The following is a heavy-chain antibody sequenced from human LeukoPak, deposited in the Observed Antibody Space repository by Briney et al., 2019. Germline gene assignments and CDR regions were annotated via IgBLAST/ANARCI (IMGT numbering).Heavy chain of an antibody. CDR3: ARAPRYYYDSSGYL. Sequence: GASVKVSCKASGGTFSSYAISWVRQAPGQGLEWMGGIIPIFGTANYAQKFQGRVTITADKSTSTAYMELSSLRSEDTAVYYCARAPRYYYDSSGYLWGQGTLVTVSS. CDR1: GGTFSSYA. J-gene: IGHJ4*02. CDR2: IIPIFGTA. V-gene: IGHV1-69*06. D-gene: IGHD3-22*01.